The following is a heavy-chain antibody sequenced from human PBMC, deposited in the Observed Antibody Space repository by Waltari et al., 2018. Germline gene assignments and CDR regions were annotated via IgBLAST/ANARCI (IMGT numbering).Heavy chain of an antibody. J-gene: IGHJ3*02. Sequence: QVQLVESGGGVVQPGGSLRLSCAASGFTFSSYGRHWVRQAPGKGLEWVSVIYSGGSTYYADSVKGRFTISRDNSKNTLYLQMNSLRAEDTAVYYCARRNDAFHIWGQVTMVTVSS. V-gene: IGHV3-NL1*01. CDR2: IYSGGST. CDR1: GFTFSSYG. CDR3: ARRNDAFHI.